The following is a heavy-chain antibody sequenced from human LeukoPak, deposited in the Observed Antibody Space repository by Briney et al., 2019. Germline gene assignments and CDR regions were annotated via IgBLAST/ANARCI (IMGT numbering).Heavy chain of an antibody. CDR3: ARDSHAYFDAFDI. Sequence: SETLSLTCTVSGGSIINYYWSWIRQPPGKGLEWIGYIFYSGSTNYNPSLKSRVTISVDTSKNQFSLKLSSVTAADTAVYFCARDSHAYFDAFDIWGQGTMVTVSS. CDR1: GGSIINYY. D-gene: IGHD2/OR15-2a*01. V-gene: IGHV4-59*12. J-gene: IGHJ3*02. CDR2: IFYSGST.